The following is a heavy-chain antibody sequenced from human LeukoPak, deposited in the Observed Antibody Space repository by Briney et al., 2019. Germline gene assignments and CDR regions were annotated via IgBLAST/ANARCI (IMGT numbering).Heavy chain of an antibody. CDR3: AKSNGYGLVDI. J-gene: IGHJ3*02. CDR1: VGSISSYY. Sequence: PSETLSLTCTVSVGSISSYYWSWIRQPAGKGLECIGRIYTSGSTNYNPSLKSRVTMSVDTSKNQVSLKLSSVTAADTAVYYCAKSNGYGLVDIWGQGTMVTVSS. CDR2: IYTSGST. V-gene: IGHV4-4*07. D-gene: IGHD3-10*01.